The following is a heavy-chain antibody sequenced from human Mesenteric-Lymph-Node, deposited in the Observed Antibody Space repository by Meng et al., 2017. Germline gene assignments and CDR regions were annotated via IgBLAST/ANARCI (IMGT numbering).Heavy chain of an antibody. J-gene: IGHJ6*02. V-gene: IGHV1-58*02. Sequence: SVKVSCKASGFTFTSSAMQWVRQARGQRLEWIGWIVVGSGNTNYAQKFQERVTITRDMSTSTAYMELSSLRSEDTAVYYCAALLPGTEYYYYGMDVWGQGTTVTVSS. CDR1: GFTFTSSA. CDR2: IVVGSGNT. D-gene: IGHD2-15*01. CDR3: AALLPGTEYYYYGMDV.